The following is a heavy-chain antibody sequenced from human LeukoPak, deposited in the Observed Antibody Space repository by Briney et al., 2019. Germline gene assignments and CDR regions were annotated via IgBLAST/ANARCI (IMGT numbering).Heavy chain of an antibody. CDR3: ARHRPTGGAGSYYRSFDY. V-gene: IGHV4-39*01. J-gene: IGHJ4*02. D-gene: IGHD3-10*01. Sequence: KPSETLSLTCTVSGGSINSNSYYWDWIRQPPGKGLEWIGTTYYTGCPNYNPSLKSRVTISVDTSKNQFSLRLNSVTAADMAVYYCARHRPTGGAGSYYRSFDYWGQGTLVTVSS. CDR1: GGSINSNSYY. CDR2: TYYTGCP.